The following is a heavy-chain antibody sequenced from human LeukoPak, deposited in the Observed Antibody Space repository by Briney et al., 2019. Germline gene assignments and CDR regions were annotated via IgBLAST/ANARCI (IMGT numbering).Heavy chain of an antibody. CDR2: IDQDGSDK. J-gene: IGHJ5*02. V-gene: IGHV3-7*01. D-gene: IGHD2-8*02. Sequence: GGSLRLSCAASRFTVSNYWMSWVRQAPGKGLEWVASIDQDGSDKFSVDSVKGRFTISRDNARNSMYLQLNSLRVEDTAVYYCARATLVWFDPWGQGTLVTVSA. CDR1: RFTVSNYW. CDR3: ARATLVWFDP.